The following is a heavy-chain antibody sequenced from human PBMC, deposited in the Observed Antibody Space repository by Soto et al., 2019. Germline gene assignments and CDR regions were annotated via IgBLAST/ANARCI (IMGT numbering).Heavy chain of an antibody. J-gene: IGHJ6*02. CDR2: IIPIFGTA. CDR3: ARVPAAAGEYYYYYSGMDV. V-gene: IGHV1-69*13. D-gene: IGHD6-13*01. CDR1: GGTFSSYA. Sequence: ASVKVSCKAAGGTFSSYAISWVRQAPGQGLEWMGGIIPIFGTANYAQKFQGRVTITADESTSTAYMELSSLRSEDTAVYYCARVPAAAGEYYYYYSGMDVWGQGTTVTVSS.